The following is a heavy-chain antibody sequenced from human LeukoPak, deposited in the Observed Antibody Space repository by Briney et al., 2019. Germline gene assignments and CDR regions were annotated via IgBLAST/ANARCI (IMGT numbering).Heavy chain of an antibody. CDR2: IYYSGST. Sequence: PSETLSLTCTVSGGSISSSSYYWGWLRQPPGKGLEWIGSIYYSGSTYYNPSLKSRVTISVDTSKNQFSLKLSSVTAADTAVYYCARDMYSSGWTPIDYWGQGTLVTVSS. V-gene: IGHV4-39*07. CDR3: ARDMYSSGWTPIDY. D-gene: IGHD6-19*01. CDR1: GGSISSSSYY. J-gene: IGHJ4*02.